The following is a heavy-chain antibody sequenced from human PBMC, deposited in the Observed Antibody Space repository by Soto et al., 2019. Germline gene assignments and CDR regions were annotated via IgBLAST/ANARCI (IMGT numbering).Heavy chain of an antibody. J-gene: IGHJ3*02. CDR2: INNSGGTT. V-gene: IGHV3-23*01. Sequence: EVQLLESGGGLVQPGGSLRLSCTASGFTFGTSTMSWVRQALGKGLEWVSAINNSGGTTYCEDSVKGRFTISRDNSQNTLYLLMNSLRAEDTAVYYCAKGPWDSGTFDMWGQGTMVTVSS. CDR3: AKGPWDSGTFDM. CDR1: GFTFGTST. D-gene: IGHD1-26*01.